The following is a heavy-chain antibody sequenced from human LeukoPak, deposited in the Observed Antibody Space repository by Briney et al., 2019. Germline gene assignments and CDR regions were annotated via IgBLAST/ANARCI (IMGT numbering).Heavy chain of an antibody. D-gene: IGHD3-10*01. J-gene: IGHJ5*02. Sequence: PSETLSLTCAVSGGSISSSNWWSGVRPPPGKGLEGIGEIYHSGSTNYNPSLKRRVTISVEKAKNQFSLKLSSVTAADTAVYYCARRPRWNYYGSGSYHWFDPWGQGTLVTVSS. CDR3: ARRPRWNYYGSGSYHWFDP. CDR1: GGSISSSNW. V-gene: IGHV4-4*02. CDR2: IYHSGST.